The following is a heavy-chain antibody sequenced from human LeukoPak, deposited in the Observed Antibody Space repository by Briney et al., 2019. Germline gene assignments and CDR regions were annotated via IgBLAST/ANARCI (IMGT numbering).Heavy chain of an antibody. D-gene: IGHD3-16*02. J-gene: IGHJ3*02. CDR2: INHSGST. CDR1: GGSLSGYY. V-gene: IGHV4-34*01. CDR3: ARDIMITFGGVIAGRAFDI. Sequence: PSETLSLTCAVYGGSLSGYYWSWIRQPPGKGLEWIGEINHSGSTNYNPSLKSRVTISVDTSKNQFSLKLSSVTAADTAVYYCARDIMITFGGVIAGRAFDIWGQGTMVTVSS.